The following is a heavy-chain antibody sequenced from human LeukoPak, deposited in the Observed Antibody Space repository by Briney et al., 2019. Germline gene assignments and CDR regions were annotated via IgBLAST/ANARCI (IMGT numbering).Heavy chain of an antibody. V-gene: IGHV4-59*01. Sequence: SETLSLTCTVSGGSISSYYWSWIRQPPGKGLEWIGYIYYSGSTNCNPSLKSRVTISVDTSKNQFSLKLSSVTAADTAVYYCARGTPTTSVDYWGQGTLVTVSS. D-gene: IGHD2/OR15-2a*01. CDR3: ARGTPTTSVDY. J-gene: IGHJ4*02. CDR2: IYYSGST. CDR1: GGSISSYY.